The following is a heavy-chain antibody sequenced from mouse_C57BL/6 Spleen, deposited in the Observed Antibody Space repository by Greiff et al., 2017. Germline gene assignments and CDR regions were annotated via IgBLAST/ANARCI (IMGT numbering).Heavy chain of an antibody. CDR3: ARGESRRGIDY. D-gene: IGHD2-12*01. CDR1: GYAFSSSW. J-gene: IGHJ2*01. Sequence: QVQLQQSGPELVKPGASVKISCKASGYAFSSSWMNWVKQRPGKGLEWIGRIYPGDGDTNYNGKFKGKATLTADKSSSTAYMQLSSLTSEDAAVYFCARGESRRGIDYWGQGTTLTVSS. V-gene: IGHV1-82*01. CDR2: IYPGDGDT.